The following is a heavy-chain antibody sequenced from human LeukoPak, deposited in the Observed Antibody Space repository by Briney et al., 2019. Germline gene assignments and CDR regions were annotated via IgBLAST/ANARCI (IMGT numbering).Heavy chain of an antibody. CDR2: IKQDGSEK. J-gene: IGHJ4*02. Sequence: SGGSLRLSCAASGFTFSTYWMSWVRQAPGAGLEWVANIKQDGSEKSYVDSVKGRFTISRDNAKNSLYLQMNSLRAEDTAVYYCASFDPRFGEIPGEFDYWGQGTLVTVSS. CDR3: ASFDPRFGEIPGEFDY. CDR1: GFTFSTYW. V-gene: IGHV3-7*01. D-gene: IGHD3-10*01.